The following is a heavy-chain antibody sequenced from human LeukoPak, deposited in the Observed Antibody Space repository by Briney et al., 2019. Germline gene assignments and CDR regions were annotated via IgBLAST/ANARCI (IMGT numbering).Heavy chain of an antibody. Sequence: GGSLRLSCAASGFTFSSYWMSWVRQAPGKGLEWVANIKQDGSEKYYVDSVKGRFTISRDNAKNSLYLQMNSLRAEDTAVYYCARVHYYDSSGPLGYWGQGTLVTVSS. CDR3: ARVHYYDSSGPLGY. J-gene: IGHJ4*02. CDR1: GFTFSSYW. D-gene: IGHD3-22*01. V-gene: IGHV3-7*01. CDR2: IKQDGSEK.